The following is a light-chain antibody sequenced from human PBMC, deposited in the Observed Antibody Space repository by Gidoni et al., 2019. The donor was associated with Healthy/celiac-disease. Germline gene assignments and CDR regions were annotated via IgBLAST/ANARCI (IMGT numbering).Light chain of an antibody. CDR2: LGT. Sequence: DMVMTQSPLSLPVTPGAPASISCRSSQSLLHSNGYNYLDWYLQKPGQSPQLLIYLGTNRASGVPDRFSGSGSGTDFTLKISRVEAEDVGVYYCMQALQTSITFGQGTRLEIK. CDR1: QSLLHSNGYNY. J-gene: IGKJ5*01. CDR3: MQALQTSIT. V-gene: IGKV2-28*01.